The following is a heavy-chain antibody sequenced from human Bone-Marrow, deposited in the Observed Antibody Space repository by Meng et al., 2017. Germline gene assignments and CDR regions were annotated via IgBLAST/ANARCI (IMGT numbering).Heavy chain of an antibody. CDR3: ARGPTTMAQDFDY. CDR1: GWSFSDYY. J-gene: IGHJ4*02. CDR2: INHSGST. V-gene: IGHV4-34*01. D-gene: IGHD4-11*01. Sequence: QVQRQQGGAARFKLSVTLSLTCYVFGWSFSDYYWGGIRQHPGKGLEWIGEINHSGSTNYNPSLESRATISVDTSQNNLSLKLSSVTAADSAVYYCARGPTTMAQDFDYWGQGTLVTVSS.